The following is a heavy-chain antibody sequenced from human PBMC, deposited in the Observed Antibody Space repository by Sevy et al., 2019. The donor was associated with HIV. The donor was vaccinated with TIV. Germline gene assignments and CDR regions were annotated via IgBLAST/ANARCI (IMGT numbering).Heavy chain of an antibody. CDR3: ARDFYYYVDS. CDR2: IKRDGSEK. V-gene: IGHV3-7*01. Sequence: GESLKISCAVSGLPFSNYWMTWVRQAPGKGLEWVANIKRDGSEKRYVDSVKGRFTISRDNAKRSLYLQMDRLRAEDTAVYYCARDFYYYVDSWGQGTLVTVSS. J-gene: IGHJ4*02. CDR1: GLPFSNYW. D-gene: IGHD3-10*01.